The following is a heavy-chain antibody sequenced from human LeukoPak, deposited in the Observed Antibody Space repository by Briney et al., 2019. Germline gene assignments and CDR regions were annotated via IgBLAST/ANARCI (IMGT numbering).Heavy chain of an antibody. V-gene: IGHV4-59*12. CDR3: ARAPYCSGGSCYFDY. CDR1: GGSISSYY. J-gene: IGHJ4*02. Sequence: SETLSLTCTVSGGSISSYYWSWIRQPPGKGLEWIGYIYYSGSTNYNPSLKSRVTISVDTSKNQFSLKLSSVTAADTAVYYCARAPYCSGGSCYFDYWGQGTLVTVSS. D-gene: IGHD2-15*01. CDR2: IYYSGST.